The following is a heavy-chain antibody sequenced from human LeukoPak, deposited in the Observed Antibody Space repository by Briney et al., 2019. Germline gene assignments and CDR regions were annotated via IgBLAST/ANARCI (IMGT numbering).Heavy chain of an antibody. CDR1: GYSFTRYW. J-gene: IGHJ4*02. V-gene: IGHV5-10-1*01. D-gene: IGHD2-21*01. Sequence: GESLTSSSKGSGYSFTRYWISWVRQMPGKGLECLGRIDPSDSYTNYNPSFQGHVSISADKSTGTAYLQWSSLKASDTAIYFCARHLGGYSHFDYWGRGTRDTVSS. CDR3: ARHLGGYSHFDY. CDR2: IDPSDSYT.